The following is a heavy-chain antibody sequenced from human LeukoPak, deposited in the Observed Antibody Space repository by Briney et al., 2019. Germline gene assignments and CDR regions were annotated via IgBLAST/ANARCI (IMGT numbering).Heavy chain of an antibody. CDR1: GFNVSRNY. J-gene: IGHJ4*02. CDR3: ARAGGSGYYGYYFDY. CDR2: IYSGGST. V-gene: IGHV3-53*01. D-gene: IGHD3-3*01. Sequence: GGSLRLSCAASGFNVSRNYMNWVRQAPGKGLEWVSVIYSGGSTYYADSVKGRFTISRDISKNTLYLQINSLRAEDTALYYCARAGGSGYYGYYFDYWGQGTLVTVSS.